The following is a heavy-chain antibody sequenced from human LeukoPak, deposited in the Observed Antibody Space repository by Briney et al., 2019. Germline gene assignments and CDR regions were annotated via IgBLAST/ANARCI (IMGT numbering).Heavy chain of an antibody. CDR2: IYSGGST. D-gene: IGHD4/OR15-4a*01. V-gene: IGHV3-66*01. CDR1: GFIVSSNY. J-gene: IGHJ4*02. CDR3: ARELNFDY. Sequence: GGSLRLSCATSGFIVSSNYMSWVRQAPGKGLEWVSVIYSGGSTYYADSVKGRFTISRDNSKNTLYLQMNSLRAEDTAVYFCARELNFDYWGQGTLVTVSS.